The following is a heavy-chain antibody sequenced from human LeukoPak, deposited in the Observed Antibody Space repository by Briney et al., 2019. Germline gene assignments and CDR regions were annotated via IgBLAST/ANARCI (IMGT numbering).Heavy chain of an antibody. CDR1: GYTFTNFY. CDR2: IHPSDGDT. V-gene: IGHV1-46*01. J-gene: IGHJ4*02. CDR3: ATYTQSGAQGISDY. D-gene: IGHD3-10*01. Sequence: ASVKVSCKASGYTFTNFYMHWVRQAPGQGLEWMGLIHPSDGDTKYAQGFQDRVTMTRDTSTSTVYMELSSLRFEDTAVYYCATYTQSGAQGISDYWGQGTLVTVSS.